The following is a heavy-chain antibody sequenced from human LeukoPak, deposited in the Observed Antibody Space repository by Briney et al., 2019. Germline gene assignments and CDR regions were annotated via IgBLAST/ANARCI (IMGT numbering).Heavy chain of an antibody. CDR3: AKDESYYDSSGAFDY. D-gene: IGHD3-22*01. CDR1: GFTFDDFP. J-gene: IGHJ4*02. Sequence: PGGSLRLSCAASGFTFDDFPMHWVRPAPGKGLEWVSSITWNSGSIGYADSVKGRFTISRDNAKNSLYLQMNSLRAEDTALYYCAKDESYYDSSGAFDYWGQGTLVTVSS. CDR2: ITWNSGSI. V-gene: IGHV3-9*01.